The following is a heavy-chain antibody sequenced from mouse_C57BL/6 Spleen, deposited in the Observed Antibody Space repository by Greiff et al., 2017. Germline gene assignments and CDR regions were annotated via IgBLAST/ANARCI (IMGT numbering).Heavy chain of an antibody. J-gene: IGHJ2*01. Sequence: QVQLKQSGAELVKPGASVKLSCKASGYTFTSYWMHWVKQRPGQGLEWIGYINPSSGYTKYNQKFKDKATLTADKSSSTAYRQLSSLTYEDSAVYCCESSDYGSCSFDYWGQGTTLTVSS. CDR1: GYTFTSYW. CDR3: ESSDYGSCSFDY. V-gene: IGHV1-7*01. D-gene: IGHD1-1*01. CDR2: INPSSGYT.